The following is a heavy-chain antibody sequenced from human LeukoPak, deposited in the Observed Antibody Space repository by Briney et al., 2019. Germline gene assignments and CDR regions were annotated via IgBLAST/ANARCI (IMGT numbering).Heavy chain of an antibody. CDR1: GYTFTSYG. D-gene: IGHD3-22*01. CDR3: ARNYYDSSGYSFDY. Sequence: ASVKVSCKASGYTFTSYGISWVRQAPGQGLEWLGWISAYNGNTNYAQKFQGRVTITRDTSASTAYMELSSLRSEDTAVYYCARNYYDSSGYSFDYWGQGTLVTVSS. V-gene: IGHV1-18*01. J-gene: IGHJ4*02. CDR2: ISAYNGNT.